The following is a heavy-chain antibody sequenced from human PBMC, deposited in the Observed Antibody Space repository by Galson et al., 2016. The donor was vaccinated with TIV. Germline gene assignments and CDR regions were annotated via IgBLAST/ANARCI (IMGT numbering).Heavy chain of an antibody. D-gene: IGHD4-17*01. CDR3: ARGGWSGDPGDYHYYYMDV. J-gene: IGHJ6*03. V-gene: IGHV1-69*13. Sequence: SVKVSCKASGYTFTGYFMHWVRQAPGQGLEWMGAIVPMFGISTYAQKFQGRVTITADESTSTAYMELSSLRSQDTAVYYCARGGWSGDPGDYHYYYMDVWGKGTTGTV. CDR2: IVPMFGIS. CDR1: GYTFTGYF.